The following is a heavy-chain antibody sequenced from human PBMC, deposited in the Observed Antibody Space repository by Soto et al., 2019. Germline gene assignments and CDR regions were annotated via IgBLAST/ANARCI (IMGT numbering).Heavy chain of an antibody. D-gene: IGHD3-9*01. CDR2: ISYDGSNK. V-gene: IGHV3-30*18. CDR1: GFTFSSYG. J-gene: IGHJ6*02. Sequence: GGSLRLSCAASGFTFSSYGMHWVRQAPGKGLEWVAVISYDGSNKYYADSVKGRFTISRDNSKNTLYLQMNSLRAEDTAVYYCAKERILTGYYILHYYYGMDVWGQGTTVTVSS. CDR3: AKERILTGYYILHYYYGMDV.